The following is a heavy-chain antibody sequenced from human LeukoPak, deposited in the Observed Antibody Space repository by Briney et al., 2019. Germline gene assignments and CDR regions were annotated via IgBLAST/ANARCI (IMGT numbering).Heavy chain of an antibody. Sequence: ASVKVSCKASGYTFTSYGISWVRQAPGQGLEWMGWISAYNGNTNYAPKLQGRVTMTTDTSTSTAYMELRSLRSDDTAVYYCARGPTLNDFWSGYVVRLSSGLDPWGQGTLVTVSS. CDR2: ISAYNGNT. V-gene: IGHV1-18*01. CDR1: GYTFTSYG. CDR3: ARGPTLNDFWSGYVVRLSSGLDP. J-gene: IGHJ5*02. D-gene: IGHD3-3*01.